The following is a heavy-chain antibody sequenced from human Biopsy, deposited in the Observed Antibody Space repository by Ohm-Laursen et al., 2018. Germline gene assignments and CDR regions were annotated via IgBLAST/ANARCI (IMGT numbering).Heavy chain of an antibody. Sequence: TLSLTCTVSGVSINTGGYYWTWIRQHPGTGLEWIGHIHYSGNTLYNPSLKSRLTISVDTSRNQFSLKLTSVPAADTALYYCTRAGGGKIYGLWGQGTLVTVSS. CDR3: TRAGGGKIYGL. J-gene: IGHJ4*02. CDR1: GVSINTGGYY. V-gene: IGHV4-31*03. D-gene: IGHD3-16*01. CDR2: IHYSGNT.